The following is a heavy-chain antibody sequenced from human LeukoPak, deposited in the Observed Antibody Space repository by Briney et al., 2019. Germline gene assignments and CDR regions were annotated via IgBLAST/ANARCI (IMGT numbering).Heavy chain of an antibody. V-gene: IGHV3-23*01. J-gene: IGHJ4*02. CDR3: AKPRRAATLDY. Sequence: GGSLRLSCAASGFTFGSYTVTWVRQAPGKGLEWVSSISGSGGSTYYADSVKGRFTISRDNSKNTLYLRMNSLRVEDTAVYYCAKPRRAATLDYWGKGTLVTASS. CDR2: ISGSGGST. CDR1: GFTFGSYT. D-gene: IGHD2-15*01.